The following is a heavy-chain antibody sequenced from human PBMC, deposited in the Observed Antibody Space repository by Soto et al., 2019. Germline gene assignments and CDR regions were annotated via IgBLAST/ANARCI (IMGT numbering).Heavy chain of an antibody. CDR3: AREFEGHSSSWPFDY. V-gene: IGHV1-18*01. CDR1: GYTFPTYG. Sequence: VQLVQSGGEVKKPGASVRVSCRASGYTFPTYGIAWVRQAPGQGLEWMGWISVYNGFTHYAQKFRGRVTVTTETSTSTVHMELRSLSSDYTAVYYCAREFEGHSSSWPFDYWGQGTLVTVSA. CDR2: ISVYNGFT. J-gene: IGHJ4*02. D-gene: IGHD6-13*01.